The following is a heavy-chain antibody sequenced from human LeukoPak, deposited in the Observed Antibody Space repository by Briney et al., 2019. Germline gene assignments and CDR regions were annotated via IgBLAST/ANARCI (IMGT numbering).Heavy chain of an antibody. CDR1: GFTFTSYS. CDR3: AKGGKWDVTPFDY. J-gene: IGHJ4*02. Sequence: GGSLRLSCAASGFTFTSYSMNWVRQAPGKGLEWVSIISGGGGSTYYADSVKGRFTISRDNSKNTLYLQVNSLRAEDTAVYYCAKGGKWDVTPFDYWGQGTLVTVSS. V-gene: IGHV3-23*01. CDR2: ISGGGGST. D-gene: IGHD1-26*01.